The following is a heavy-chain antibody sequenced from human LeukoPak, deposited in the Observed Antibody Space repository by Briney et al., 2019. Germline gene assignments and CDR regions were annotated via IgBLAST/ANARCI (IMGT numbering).Heavy chain of an antibody. CDR1: GGSISSYY. D-gene: IGHD6-13*01. CDR3: ARIGSSWENYFDY. CDR2: IYYSGST. V-gene: IGHV4-59*01. Sequence: SETLSLTCTVSGGSISSYYWSWLRQPPGKGLEWIGYIYYSGSTNYNPSLKSRVTISVDTSKNQFSLKLSSVTAADTAVYYCARIGSSWENYFDYWGQGTLVTVSS. J-gene: IGHJ4*02.